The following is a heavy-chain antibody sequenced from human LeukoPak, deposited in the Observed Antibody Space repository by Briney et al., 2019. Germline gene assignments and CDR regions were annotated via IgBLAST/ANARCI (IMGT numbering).Heavy chain of an antibody. J-gene: IGHJ4*02. CDR3: AKCEGIRDYYDSSGYYYYY. D-gene: IGHD3-22*01. V-gene: IGHV3-23*01. Sequence: GGSLRLSCAASGFTFSSYAMSWVRQAPGKGLKWVSSISGSGGSTYYAGSVKGRFTISRDNSKNTLYLQMNSLRAEDTAVYYCAKCEGIRDYYDSSGYYYYYWRRGTLVTV. CDR1: GFTFSSYA. CDR2: ISGSGGST.